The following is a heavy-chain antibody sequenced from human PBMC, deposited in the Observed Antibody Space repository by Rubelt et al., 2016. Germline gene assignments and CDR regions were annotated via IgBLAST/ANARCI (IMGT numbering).Heavy chain of an antibody. Sequence: QLQLQESGPGLVKPSETLSLTCTVSGGSISSSSYYWGWIRQPPGKGLEWLGEINLIGSTNYNPSLKCRVTISVDASKDQFSLELSAVTAADTAVYYCARETSSGWYEDYWGQGTLVTVSS. V-gene: IGHV4-39*07. CDR3: ARETSSGWYEDY. CDR1: GGSISSSSYY. D-gene: IGHD6-19*01. CDR2: INLIGST. J-gene: IGHJ4*02.